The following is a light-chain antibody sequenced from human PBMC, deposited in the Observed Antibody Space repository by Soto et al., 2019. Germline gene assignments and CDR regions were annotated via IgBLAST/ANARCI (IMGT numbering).Light chain of an antibody. CDR1: QGISSW. CDR2: AAS. J-gene: IGKJ1*01. Sequence: DIQMTQSPSSVSASVGDRVTITCRASQGISSWLAWYQQKPGKAPKLLIYAASSLQSGVPSRFSGSGSGTDFTLTISSLQPDDVGTYFCQQYSKDTPGTFGQGTKVDIK. CDR3: QQYSKDTPGT. V-gene: IGKV1D-12*01.